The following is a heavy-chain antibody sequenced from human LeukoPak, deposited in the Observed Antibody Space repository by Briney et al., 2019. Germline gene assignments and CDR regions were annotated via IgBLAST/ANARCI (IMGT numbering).Heavy chain of an antibody. CDR2: INHSGST. D-gene: IGHD4-17*01. CDR3: ARDSDYGDLRWNY. J-gene: IGHJ4*02. V-gene: IGHV4-34*01. CDR1: GXSFSGYY. Sequence: SSETLSLTCAVYGXSFSGYYWSWIRQPPGKGQEWIGEINHSGSTNYNPSLKSRVTISVDTSKNQFSLKLTSVTAADTAVYYCARDSDYGDLRWNYWGQGTLVIVSS.